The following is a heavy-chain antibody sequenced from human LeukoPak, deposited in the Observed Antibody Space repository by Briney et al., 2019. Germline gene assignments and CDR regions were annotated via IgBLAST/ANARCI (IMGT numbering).Heavy chain of an antibody. CDR2: INPNSGGT. V-gene: IGHV1-2*02. D-gene: IGHD5-24*01. J-gene: IGHJ5*02. Sequence: VASVKVSCKTSGYTFTDYYMHWVRQAPGQGLEWMGWINPNSGGTNYAEKFQGRVTMTRDTSISTAYMELSGLRSDDTAVYYCARDEMTTFDGGNWFDPWGQGTLVTVSS. CDR3: ARDEMTTFDGGNWFDP. CDR1: GYTFTDYY.